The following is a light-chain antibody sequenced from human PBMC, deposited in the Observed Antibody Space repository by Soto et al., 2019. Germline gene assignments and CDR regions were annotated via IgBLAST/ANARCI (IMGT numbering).Light chain of an antibody. J-gene: IGLJ2*01. V-gene: IGLV1-47*01. CDR1: SSNIGSNY. CDR2: RNN. CDR3: AAWDDSLSGVV. Sequence: QSVLTQPPSASGTPGQRVTISCSGSSSNIGSNYVFWYQHLPGTAPKLLIYRNNPRPSGVPDRFSGSKSGTSASLAISGLRSEDETDYYCAAWDDSLSGVVFGGGTQLTVL.